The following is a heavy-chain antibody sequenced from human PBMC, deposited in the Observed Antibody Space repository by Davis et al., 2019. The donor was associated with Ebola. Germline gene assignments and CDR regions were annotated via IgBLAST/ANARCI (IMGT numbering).Heavy chain of an antibody. CDR3: ASNGADY. CDR2: IYYSGST. V-gene: IGHV4-39*01. D-gene: IGHD1-26*01. Sequence: SETLSLTCTVSGGSISSSSYYWGWIRQPPGKGLEWFGSIYYSGSTYYNPSLKSRVTISVDTSKNQFSLKLSSVTAADTAVYYCASNGADYWGQGTLVTVSS. CDR1: GGSISSSSYY. J-gene: IGHJ4*02.